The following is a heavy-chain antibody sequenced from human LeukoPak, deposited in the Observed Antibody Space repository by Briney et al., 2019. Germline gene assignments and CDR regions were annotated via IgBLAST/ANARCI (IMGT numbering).Heavy chain of an antibody. Sequence: SETLSLTCTVSGGSISSSSHYWGWIRQPPGKGLEWIGSIHNSGRSSYNPSLKSRLTISVDTSKNQFSLKLSSVTAADTAVYYCARTGYSGYGTQVHWGQGTLVTVSS. J-gene: IGHJ4*02. V-gene: IGHV4-39*01. CDR1: GGSISSSSHY. CDR2: IHNSGRS. D-gene: IGHD5-12*01. CDR3: ARTGYSGYGTQVH.